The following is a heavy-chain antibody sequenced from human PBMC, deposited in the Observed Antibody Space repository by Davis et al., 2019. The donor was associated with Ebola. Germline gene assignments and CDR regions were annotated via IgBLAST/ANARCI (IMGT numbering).Heavy chain of an antibody. D-gene: IGHD4-17*01. V-gene: IGHV4-59*08. J-gene: IGHJ4*02. CDR3: ARLGSGDYGIDY. CDR1: GGSISSYY. Sequence: MPSETLSLTCTVSGGSISSYYWSWIRQPPGKGLEWIGYIYYSGSTNYNPSLKSRVTISVDTSKNQFSLKLSSVAAADTAVYFCARLGSGDYGIDYWGQGTLVTVSS. CDR2: IYYSGST.